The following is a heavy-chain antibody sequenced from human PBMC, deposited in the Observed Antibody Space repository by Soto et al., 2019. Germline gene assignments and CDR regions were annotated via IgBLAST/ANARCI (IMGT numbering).Heavy chain of an antibody. CDR3: ARASAGALYDF. CDR1: GYIFTNYG. CDR2: ISGYNGYP. V-gene: IGHV1-18*01. D-gene: IGHD6-13*01. Sequence: QVQLVPSGAEVRKPGASVNVSCKTSGYIFTNYGVAWVRQAPGQGLELVAWISGYNGYPKHTQKFQGRVTVTTDTTTRTGYMELRSLRSEDASFYYCARASAGALYDFWGQGTRVTVSS. J-gene: IGHJ4*02.